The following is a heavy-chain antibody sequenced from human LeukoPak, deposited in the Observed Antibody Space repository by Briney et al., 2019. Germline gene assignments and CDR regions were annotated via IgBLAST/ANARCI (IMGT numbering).Heavy chain of an antibody. CDR3: AREGPAAASFDY. CDR1: GGSIGPYY. Sequence: SETLSLTCIVSGGSIGPYYWSWIRQAAGKGPEWIGRIYTSGTADYNPALKGRVFLSVDTAKNQFSPKVTSVTAADTAVYYCAREGPAAASFDYWGQGTLVTVSS. D-gene: IGHD6-13*01. V-gene: IGHV4-4*07. J-gene: IGHJ4*02. CDR2: IYTSGTA.